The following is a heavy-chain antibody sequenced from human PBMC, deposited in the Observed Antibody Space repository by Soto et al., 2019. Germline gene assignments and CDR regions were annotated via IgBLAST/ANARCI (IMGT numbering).Heavy chain of an antibody. V-gene: IGHV1-69*06. D-gene: IGHD2-15*01. CDR2: IIPIFGTA. CDR1: GGTFSSYA. Sequence: QVQLVQSGAEVKKPGSSVKVSCKASGGTFSSYAISWVRQAPGQGLEWMGGIIPIFGTANYAQKFQGRVPITADKSTSTAYIELSSRRSEDTAVYYCAREGPYCSGGSCYSVPGGMDVWGQGTTVTVSS. J-gene: IGHJ6*02. CDR3: AREGPYCSGGSCYSVPGGMDV.